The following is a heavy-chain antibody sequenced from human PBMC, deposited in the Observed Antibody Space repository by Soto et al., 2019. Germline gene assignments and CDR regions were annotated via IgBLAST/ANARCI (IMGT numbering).Heavy chain of an antibody. Sequence: QVHLVQSGAEVKKPGSSVKVSCKASGGTFNSHAFNWVRQAPGQGLEWMGGIFPIFGTANYAQKFQGRVMITADESTRTVYFELSSLRSEDTAVYYCARDLEFRDGNISHLDYWGQGTLVTVSS. CDR1: GGTFNSHA. CDR2: IFPIFGTA. V-gene: IGHV1-69*01. D-gene: IGHD3-10*01. J-gene: IGHJ4*02. CDR3: ARDLEFRDGNISHLDY.